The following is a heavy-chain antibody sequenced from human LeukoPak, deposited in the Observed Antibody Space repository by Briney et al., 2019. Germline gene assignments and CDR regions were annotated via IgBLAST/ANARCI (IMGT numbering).Heavy chain of an antibody. V-gene: IGHV3-43*02. CDR1: GFTFDDYA. Sequence: GGSLRLSCAASGFTFDDYAMHWVRQAPGKGLEWVSLISGGGGSTYYAESVKGRFTISRDNNKNSLYLQLNSLRTEDTAFYYCAKDPGPSGAAWFDPWGQGTLVTVSS. CDR2: ISGGGGST. J-gene: IGHJ5*02. CDR3: AKDPGPSGAAWFDP. D-gene: IGHD2-15*01.